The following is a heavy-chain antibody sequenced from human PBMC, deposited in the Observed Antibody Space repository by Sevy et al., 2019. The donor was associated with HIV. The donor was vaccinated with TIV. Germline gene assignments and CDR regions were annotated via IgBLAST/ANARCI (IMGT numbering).Heavy chain of an antibody. D-gene: IGHD3-16*01. J-gene: IGHJ4*02. Sequence: GGSLRLSCAASGFIFSDFAAHWVRQAPGKGLEWVAIISHDQIHKDYADSVKGRFSVSRDTSKNTIYLQMNSLRPEDTAMYYCARDLPHLLPWELSRGSDYWGQGTLVTVSS. CDR3: ARDLPHLLPWELSRGSDY. V-gene: IGHV3-30*04. CDR2: ISHDQIHK. CDR1: GFIFSDFA.